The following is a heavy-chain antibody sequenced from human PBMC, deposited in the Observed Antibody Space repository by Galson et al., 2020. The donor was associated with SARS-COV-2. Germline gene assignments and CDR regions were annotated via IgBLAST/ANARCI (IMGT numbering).Heavy chain of an antibody. CDR3: ARGSHSSSWEYYFDS. CDR2: IYYSGTT. J-gene: IGHJ4*02. V-gene: IGHV4-59*01. CDR1: GGSFSNYF. Sequence: SQTLSLTCTVSGGSFSNYFWSWIRQPPGKGLEWIGYIYYSGTTNYNPSLKSRITLSVDASKNQFSLKLHSVTAADAAVYYCARGSHSSSWEYYFDSWGQGNLVAVSS. D-gene: IGHD6-13*01.